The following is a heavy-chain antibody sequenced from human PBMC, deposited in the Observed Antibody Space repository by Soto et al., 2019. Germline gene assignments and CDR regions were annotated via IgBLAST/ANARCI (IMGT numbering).Heavy chain of an antibody. D-gene: IGHD3-10*01. CDR3: AKDERSGGSWSQSSFEL. CDR2: ISWNSGSI. J-gene: IGHJ2*01. CDR1: GFNFDDYA. V-gene: IGHV3-9*01. Sequence: EVQLVESGGGLVQPGRSLRLSCAASGFNFDDYAMHWVRQAPGKGLDGVSGISWNSGSIGYADSVKGRLTISRDNAKKSLYLHMNSLRAEDTALYYCAKDERSGGSWSQSSFELWGRGTLVTVSS.